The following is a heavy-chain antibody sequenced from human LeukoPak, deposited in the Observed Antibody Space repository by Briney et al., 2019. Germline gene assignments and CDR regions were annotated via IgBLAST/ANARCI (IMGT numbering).Heavy chain of an antibody. V-gene: IGHV3-43*02. J-gene: IGHJ4*02. CDR3: ANLADSGVGSKEEGFDY. Sequence: GGSLGLSCAASGFTFDDYAMHWVRQAPGKGLEWASLVSGDGRASRYADSVKGRVTISRDNSKNSLFLQMSSLRPEDTALYYCANLADSGVGSKEEGFDYWGRGTLVTVSS. CDR2: VSGDGRAS. D-gene: IGHD1-26*01. CDR1: GFTFDDYA.